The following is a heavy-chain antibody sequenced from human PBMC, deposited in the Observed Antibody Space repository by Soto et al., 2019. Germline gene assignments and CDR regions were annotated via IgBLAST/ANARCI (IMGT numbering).Heavy chain of an antibody. CDR1: GFTFSDYA. CDR2: ISGGSSVT. CDR3: AKVLSKNYYYPFDF. Sequence: GGSLRLSCAASGFTFSDYAMTWVRQAPGKGLEWVSTISGGSSVTYYGDSVKGRFTISRDNAKKTLFLQMNRLSAEDTATYYCAKVLSKNYYYPFDFWGQGTQVTVSS. D-gene: IGHD3-10*01. V-gene: IGHV3-23*01. J-gene: IGHJ4*02.